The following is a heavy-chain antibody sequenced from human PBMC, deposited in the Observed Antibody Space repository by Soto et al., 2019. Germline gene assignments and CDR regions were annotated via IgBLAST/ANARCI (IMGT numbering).Heavy chain of an antibody. Sequence: QVQLVESGGGVVQPGRSLRLSCAASGVTFSSYGMHWVRQAPGKGLERVAVISYDGSNKYYAGSVKGRFTISRDNSKNALYLQMNSLRAEDTAVYYCAKGGYYDFRSGYDKDDYWGQGTLVTVSS. D-gene: IGHD3-3*01. J-gene: IGHJ4*02. CDR2: ISYDGSNK. V-gene: IGHV3-30*18. CDR3: AKGGYYDFRSGYDKDDY. CDR1: GVTFSSYG.